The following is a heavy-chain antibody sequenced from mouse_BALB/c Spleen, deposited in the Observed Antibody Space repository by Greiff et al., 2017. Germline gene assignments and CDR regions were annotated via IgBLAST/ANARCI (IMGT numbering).Heavy chain of an antibody. CDR2: ISYSGST. D-gene: IGHD3-1*01. V-gene: IGHV3-2*02. J-gene: IGHJ4*01. CDR3: ARPGYDYAMDY. Sequence: EVQLQESGPGLVKPSQSLSLTCTVTGYSITSDYAWNWIRQFPGNKLEWMGYISYSGSTSYNPSLKSRISITRDTSKNQFFLQLNSVTTEDTATYYCARPGYDYAMDYWGQGTSVTVSS. CDR1: GYSITSDYA.